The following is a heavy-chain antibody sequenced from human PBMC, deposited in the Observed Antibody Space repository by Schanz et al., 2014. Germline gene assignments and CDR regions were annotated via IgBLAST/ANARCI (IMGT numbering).Heavy chain of an antibody. Sequence: EVQLVESGGGLVQPGGSLRLSCVASGFTFFGSFAMSWVRQAPGKGLEWVSSISSGGKNISYADSLKGRFTISRDNARNSLYLQLNSLRVEDSGVDFCAQTRGTCMVPIDNWGQGVRVIVSS. CDR2: ISSGGKNI. CDR3: AQTRGTCMVPIDN. J-gene: IGHJ4*02. D-gene: IGHD2-8*01. CDR1: GFTFFGSFA. V-gene: IGHV3-48*04.